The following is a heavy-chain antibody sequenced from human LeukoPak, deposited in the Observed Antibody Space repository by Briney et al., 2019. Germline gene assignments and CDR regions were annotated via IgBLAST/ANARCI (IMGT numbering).Heavy chain of an antibody. CDR1: GYTFTSYD. CDR2: MNPNSGNT. J-gene: IGHJ4*02. Sequence: EASVKVSCKASGYTFTSYDISWVRQATGQGLEWMGWMNPNSGNTGYAQKFQGRVTITRNTSISTAYMELSSLRSEDTAVYYCARGIPLVQGSFDYWGQGTLVTVSS. V-gene: IGHV1-8*03. D-gene: IGHD6-6*01. CDR3: ARGIPLVQGSFDY.